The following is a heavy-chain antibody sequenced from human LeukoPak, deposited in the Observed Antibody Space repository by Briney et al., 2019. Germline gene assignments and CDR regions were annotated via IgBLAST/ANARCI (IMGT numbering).Heavy chain of an antibody. CDR2: IKQDGSEK. Sequence: PGGSLRLSCAASGFTFSSYWMTWVRQAPGKGLEWVANIKQDGSEKYYVDSVKGRFTISGDNAKNSLYLQMNSLRAGDTALYYCAVDYGDYWGQGTLVTVSS. CDR3: AVDYGDY. CDR1: GFTFSSYW. J-gene: IGHJ4*02. V-gene: IGHV3-7*01.